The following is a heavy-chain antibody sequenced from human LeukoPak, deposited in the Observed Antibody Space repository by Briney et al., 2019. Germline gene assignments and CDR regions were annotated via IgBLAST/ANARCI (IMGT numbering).Heavy chain of an antibody. J-gene: IGHJ4*02. CDR3: ARAGWGDGYNFDY. V-gene: IGHV4-39*06. Sequence: SETLSLTCTVSGGSISSSSYYWGWIRQPPGKGLEWIGSIYYSGSTNYNPSLKSRVTISVDTSKNQFTLKLSSVTAADTAVYYCARAGWGDGYNFDYWGQGTLVTVSS. CDR2: IYYSGST. CDR1: GGSISSSSYY. D-gene: IGHD5-24*01.